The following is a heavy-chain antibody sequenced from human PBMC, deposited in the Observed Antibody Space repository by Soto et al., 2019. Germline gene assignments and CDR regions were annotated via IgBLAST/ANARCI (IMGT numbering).Heavy chain of an antibody. D-gene: IGHD2-2*01. CDR3: ASGQAPECSSTSCQNFDY. Sequence: QVQLVQSGAEVKKPGASVPVSCKASGYTFTNYGISWVRQAPGQGPEWMGWISAYNGNTNYAQKLQGRVTMTTATSTSTASMALRSLRAEDAAVYYCASGQAPECSSTSCQNFDYWGQGPRVTVSS. V-gene: IGHV1-18*01. CDR1: GYTFTNYG. CDR2: ISAYNGNT. J-gene: IGHJ4*02.